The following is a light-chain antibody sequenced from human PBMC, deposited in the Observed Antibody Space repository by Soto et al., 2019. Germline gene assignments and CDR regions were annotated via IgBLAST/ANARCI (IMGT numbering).Light chain of an antibody. V-gene: IGLV2-23*02. J-gene: IGLJ1*01. CDR1: SSHVGSYDF. Sequence: QSVLTQPASVSGSPGQSITISCTRSSSHVGSYDFVSWYQQHPGKAPKVLIYEVTKRPSGVSNRFSGSKSGNTASLTISGLQADDEADYYCCADAGGSRYVFGTGTKLTVL. CDR2: EVT. CDR3: CADAGGSRYV.